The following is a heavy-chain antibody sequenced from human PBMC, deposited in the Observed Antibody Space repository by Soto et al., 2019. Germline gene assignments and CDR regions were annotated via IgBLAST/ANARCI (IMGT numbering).Heavy chain of an antibody. CDR1: GYTFTSYA. Sequence: ASVKVSCKASGYTFTSYAMHWVRQAPGKGLEWMGGFDPEDGETIYAQKFQGRVTMTEDTSTDTAYMELSSLRSEDTAVYYCATQSAMYYYDSSGYYYDFDYWGQGTLVTVSS. V-gene: IGHV1-24*01. CDR3: ATQSAMYYYDSSGYYYDFDY. D-gene: IGHD3-22*01. J-gene: IGHJ4*02. CDR2: FDPEDGET.